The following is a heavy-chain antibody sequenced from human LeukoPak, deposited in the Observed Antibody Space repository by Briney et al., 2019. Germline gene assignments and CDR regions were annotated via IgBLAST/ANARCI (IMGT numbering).Heavy chain of an antibody. J-gene: IGHJ6*02. V-gene: IGHV1-8*01. CDR2: MNPNSGNT. CDR1: GYTFTSYD. D-gene: IGHD2-2*01. Sequence: ASVKVSCKASGYTFTSYDINWVRQSTGQGLEWMGWMNPNSGNTGYAQKFQGRVTMTRNTSISTAYMELSSLRSEDPAVYYCARNYLAQHCSSTSCWHYYYGMDVWGQGTTVTVSS. CDR3: ARNYLAQHCSSTSCWHYYYGMDV.